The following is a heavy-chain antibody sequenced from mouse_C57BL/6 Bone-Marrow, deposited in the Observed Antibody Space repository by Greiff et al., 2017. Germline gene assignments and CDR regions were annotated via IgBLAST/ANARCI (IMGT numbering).Heavy chain of an antibody. CDR1: GFTFSNYW. V-gene: IGHV6-3*01. CDR2: IRLKSDNYAT. CDR3: TDPTDFDY. Sequence: EVKLMESGGGLVQPGGSMKLSCVASGFTFSNYWMNWVRQSPEKGLEWVAQIRLKSDNYATHYAESVKGRFTISRDDSKSSVYLQMNNLRAEDTGIYYCTDPTDFDYWGQGTTLTVSS. J-gene: IGHJ2*01. D-gene: IGHD1-1*01.